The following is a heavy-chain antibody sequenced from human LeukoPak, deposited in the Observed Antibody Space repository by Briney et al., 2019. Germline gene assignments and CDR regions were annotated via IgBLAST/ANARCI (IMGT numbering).Heavy chain of an antibody. V-gene: IGHV3-49*04. J-gene: IGHJ4*02. CDR1: GFTFSNTW. Sequence: PGGSLRLSCAASGFTFSNTWMNWVRQAPGKGLEWVGFIRSKAYGGTTEYAASVKGRFTISRDDSKSIAYLQMNSLKTEDTAVYYCTRDVGTTVTLFDYWGQGTLVTVSS. D-gene: IGHD4-17*01. CDR3: TRDVGTTVTLFDY. CDR2: IRSKAYGGTT.